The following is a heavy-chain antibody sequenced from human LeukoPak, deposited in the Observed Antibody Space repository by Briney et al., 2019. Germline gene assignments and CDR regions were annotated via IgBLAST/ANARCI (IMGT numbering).Heavy chain of an antibody. CDR1: GGSFSGYY. J-gene: IGHJ4*02. CDR2: INHSGST. CDR3: ARRGTYYYGSGSYYKGLHFDY. Sequence: SETLSLTCAVYGGSFSGYYWSWIRQPPGKGLEWIGEINHSGSTNYNPSLKSRVTISVDTSKNQFSLKLSSVTAADTAVYYCARRGTYYYGSGSYYKGLHFDYWGQGTLVTVSS. V-gene: IGHV4-34*01. D-gene: IGHD3-10*01.